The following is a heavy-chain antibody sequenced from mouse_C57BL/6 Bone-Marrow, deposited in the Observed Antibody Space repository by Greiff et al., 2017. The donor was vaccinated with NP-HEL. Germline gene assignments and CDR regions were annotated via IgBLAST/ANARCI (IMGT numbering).Heavy chain of an antibody. J-gene: IGHJ2*01. D-gene: IGHD1-1*01. Sequence: EVKLVESGPGLVKPSQSLSLTCSVTGYSITSGYYWNWIRQLPGNKLEWMGYISYDGSNNYNPSLKNRISITRDTSKNQFFLKLNFVTTEDTATYYCAREGLYYYGSSYFDYWGQGTTLTVSS. V-gene: IGHV3-6*01. CDR1: GYSITSGYY. CDR2: ISYDGSN. CDR3: AREGLYYYGSSYFDY.